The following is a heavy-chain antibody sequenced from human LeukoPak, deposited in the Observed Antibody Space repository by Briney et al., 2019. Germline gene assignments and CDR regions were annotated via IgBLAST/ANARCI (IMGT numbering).Heavy chain of an antibody. CDR1: GYTFTSYH. CDR2: INPSGGTT. CDR3: ARASGSYWWFDS. Sequence: ASVKVSCKASGYTFTSYHMHWVRQAPGQGLEWMGIINPSGGTTNYAQKFRGRVTMTRDTSISTVYMELSGLRSDDTAVYYCARASGSYWWFDSWGQGTLVTVSS. D-gene: IGHD1-26*01. J-gene: IGHJ5*01. V-gene: IGHV1-46*01.